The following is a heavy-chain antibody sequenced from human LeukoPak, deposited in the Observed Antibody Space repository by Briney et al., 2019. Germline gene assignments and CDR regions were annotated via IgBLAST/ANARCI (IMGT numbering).Heavy chain of an antibody. J-gene: IGHJ5*02. CDR1: GFTFSDYY. V-gene: IGHV4-38-2*01. CDR3: ARHYGP. Sequence: GSLRLSCAASGFTFSDYYMTWVRQAPGKGLEWIGSIYDSGSTYYNPSLKSRVTISVDTSKNQFSLKLNSVTAADTAVYYCARHYGPWGQGTLVIVSS. CDR2: IYDSGST. D-gene: IGHD3-16*01.